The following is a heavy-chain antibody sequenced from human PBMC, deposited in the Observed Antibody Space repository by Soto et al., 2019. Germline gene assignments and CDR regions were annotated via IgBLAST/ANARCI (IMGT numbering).Heavy chain of an antibody. CDR1: GFTFSSYA. Sequence: GGSLRLSCAASGFTFSSYAMSWVRQAPGKGLEWVSAISGSGGSTYYADSVKGRFTISRDNSKNTLYLQMNSLRAEDTAVYYCAKDRKEYGDSSGYYFDYWGQGTLVTVSS. D-gene: IGHD3-22*01. V-gene: IGHV3-23*01. CDR3: AKDRKEYGDSSGYYFDY. CDR2: ISGSGGST. J-gene: IGHJ4*02.